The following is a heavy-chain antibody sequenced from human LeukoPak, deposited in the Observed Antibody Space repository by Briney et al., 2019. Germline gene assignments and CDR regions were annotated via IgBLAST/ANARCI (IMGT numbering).Heavy chain of an antibody. CDR1: GASLCVFY. D-gene: IGHD3-10*01. CDR2: IYHTGST. CDR3: ASAGWFGKFHYMDV. V-gene: IGHV4-59*12. Sequence: KPSETLSLTRTLSGASLCVFYWSCIPHPPGRRLGWSGYIYHTGSTKYTPSLKSRVTISAHTPKTQFSLKLSTVPAAATPVFYCASAGWFGKFHYMDVWGKGTTVTVSS. J-gene: IGHJ6*03.